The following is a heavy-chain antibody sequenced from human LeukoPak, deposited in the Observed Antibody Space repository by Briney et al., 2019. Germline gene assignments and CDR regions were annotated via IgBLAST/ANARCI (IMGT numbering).Heavy chain of an antibody. J-gene: IGHJ4*02. CDR3: AKDLEDIVVVPAAHFDY. Sequence: GRSLRLSCAASGFTFDDYAMHWVRQAPGKGLEWVSGISGSGGSTYYADSVKGRFTISRDNSKNTLYLQMNSLRAEDTAVYYCAKDLEDIVVVPAAHFDYWGQGTLVTVSS. CDR2: ISGSGGST. CDR1: GFTFDDYA. D-gene: IGHD2-2*01. V-gene: IGHV3-23*01.